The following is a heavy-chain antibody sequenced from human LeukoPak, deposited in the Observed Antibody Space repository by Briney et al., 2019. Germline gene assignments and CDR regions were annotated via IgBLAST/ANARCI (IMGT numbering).Heavy chain of an antibody. J-gene: IGHJ4*02. Sequence: GGSLRLSCAASGFTLSSYSMNWVRQAPGKGLEWVSSISSSSYIYYADSVKGRFTISRDNAKNSLYLQMNSLRAEDTAVYYCARVDWSVVPAAITPLYFDYWGQGTLVTVSS. D-gene: IGHD2-2*02. CDR2: ISSSSYI. V-gene: IGHV3-21*01. CDR1: GFTLSSYS. CDR3: ARVDWSVVPAAITPLYFDY.